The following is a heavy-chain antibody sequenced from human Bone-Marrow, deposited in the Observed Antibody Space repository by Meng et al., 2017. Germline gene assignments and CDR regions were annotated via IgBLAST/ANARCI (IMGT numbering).Heavy chain of an antibody. V-gene: IGHV3-21*01. CDR1: GFAFSRYD. J-gene: IGHJ4*02. CDR3: ARVWEL. Sequence: VQVGESGGAWVQPGASLRLSCAASGFAFSRYDLHWVRQATGKGLEWVSSISSSSSYIYYADSVKGRFTISRDNAKNSLYLKMNSLRAEAPAVYYCARVWELRGQGTLVTVSS. D-gene: IGHD1-26*01. CDR2: ISSSSSYI.